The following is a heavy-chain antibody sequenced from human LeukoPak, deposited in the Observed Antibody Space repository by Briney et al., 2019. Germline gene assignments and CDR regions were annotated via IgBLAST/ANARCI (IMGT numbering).Heavy chain of an antibody. CDR1: GFTFSSFG. V-gene: IGHV3-30*03. Sequence: GGSLRLSCAASGFTFSSFGMHWVRQAPGKGLEWVAVISYDGSNKYYADSVKGRFTISRDNSQNTLYLQMNSLRLEDTAVYYCARDQAYFDYWGQGTLVTVSS. CDR3: ARDQAYFDY. CDR2: ISYDGSNK. J-gene: IGHJ4*02.